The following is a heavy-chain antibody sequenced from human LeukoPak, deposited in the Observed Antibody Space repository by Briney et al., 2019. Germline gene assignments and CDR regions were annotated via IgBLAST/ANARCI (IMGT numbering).Heavy chain of an antibody. CDR1: GFTFDDYA. Sequence: PGRSLRLSCAASGFTFDDYAMHWVRQAPGKGLEWVSGISWNSGSIGYADSVKGRFTISRDNAKNSLYLQMNSLRAEDMALYYCAKSQVHRYSSPSPFDYWGQGTLVTVSS. D-gene: IGHD6-6*01. V-gene: IGHV3-9*03. CDR3: AKSQVHRYSSPSPFDY. J-gene: IGHJ4*02. CDR2: ISWNSGSI.